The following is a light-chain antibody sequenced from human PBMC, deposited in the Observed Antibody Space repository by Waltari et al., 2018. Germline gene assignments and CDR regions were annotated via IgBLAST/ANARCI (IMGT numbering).Light chain of an antibody. CDR2: DAS. CDR3: QHRSNWPLT. CDR1: QSVGSS. J-gene: IGKJ4*01. Sequence: EIVLTQSPATLSLPPGERATPSCRASQSVGSSLGWYQQKPGQAPRLLIYDASTRATGIPARFSGSGSGTDFTLTISSLEPEDFAVYYCQHRSNWPLTFGGGTKVEIK. V-gene: IGKV3-11*01.